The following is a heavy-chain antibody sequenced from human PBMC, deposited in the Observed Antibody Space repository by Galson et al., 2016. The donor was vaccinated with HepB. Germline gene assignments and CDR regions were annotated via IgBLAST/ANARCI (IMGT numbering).Heavy chain of an antibody. Sequence: SETLSLTCTVSGGSINNYYWSWIRQPPGKGLEWIGYIYYSGSTNYNPSLKRRVTMSVDTSKNRFSLKLSSVTAADTAVYYCARFPSYCGGVSCSYDDDDYWGQGTLVTVSS. CDR2: IYYSGST. D-gene: IGHD2-15*01. CDR3: ARFPSYCGGVSCSYDDDDY. V-gene: IGHV4-59*01. CDR1: GGSINNYY. J-gene: IGHJ4*02.